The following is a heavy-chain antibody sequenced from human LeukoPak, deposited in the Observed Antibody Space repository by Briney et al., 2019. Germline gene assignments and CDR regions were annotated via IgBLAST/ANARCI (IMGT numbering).Heavy chain of an antibody. CDR2: TNHSGGT. CDR3: AGRRSCTSCYVTFDY. CDR1: GGSFSGYY. V-gene: IGHV4-34*01. Sequence: SSETLSLTCAVYGGSFSGYYWSWIRQPPGKGLEWIGETNHSGGTNYNPSLKSRVAISVDTSKNQFSLKLSSVTAADTAVYYCAGRRSCTSCYVTFDYWGQGTLVTVSS. J-gene: IGHJ4*02. D-gene: IGHD2-2*01.